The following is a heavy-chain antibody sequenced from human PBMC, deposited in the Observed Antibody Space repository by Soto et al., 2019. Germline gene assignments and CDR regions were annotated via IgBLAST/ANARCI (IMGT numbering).Heavy chain of an antibody. V-gene: IGHV4-31*03. Sequence: QVQLQESGPGLVKPSQTLSLTCTVSGGSISSGGYYWSWIRQHPEQGLEWIGDIYYSGSTYYNPSLKSRVTVSVATPKTQFSLKLSSVTAADTAVYYCARDPTPWGQGTLVTVSS. CDR1: GGSISSGGYY. J-gene: IGHJ5*02. CDR2: IYYSGST. CDR3: ARDPTP.